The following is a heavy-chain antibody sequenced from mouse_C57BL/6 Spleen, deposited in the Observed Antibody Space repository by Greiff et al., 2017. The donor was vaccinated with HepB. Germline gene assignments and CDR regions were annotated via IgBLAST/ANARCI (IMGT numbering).Heavy chain of an antibody. CDR2: ISYDGSN. D-gene: IGHD1-1*01. CDR1: GYSITSGYY. CDR3: ATSFYYYGSSYENYAMDY. V-gene: IGHV3-6*01. J-gene: IGHJ4*01. Sequence: EVQLVESGPGLVKPSQSLSLTCSVTGYSITSGYYWNWIRQFPGNKLEWMGYISYDGSNNYNPSLKNRISITRDTSKNQFFLKLNSVTTEDTATYYCATSFYYYGSSYENYAMDYWGQGTSVTVSS.